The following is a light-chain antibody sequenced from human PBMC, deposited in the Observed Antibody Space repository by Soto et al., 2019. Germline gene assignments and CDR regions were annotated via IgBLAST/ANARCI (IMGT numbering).Light chain of an antibody. CDR2: EVS. CDR1: SSDIGGYNY. Sequence: QSVLTQPPSASGSPGQSVTISCTGTSSDIGGYNYVSWYQQHPGTAPKLMIYEVSQRPSGVPDRFSGSKSGNTASLTVSGLQAEDEADYYCSSYAGSNNFVVFGGGIKL. V-gene: IGLV2-8*01. J-gene: IGLJ2*01. CDR3: SSYAGSNNFVV.